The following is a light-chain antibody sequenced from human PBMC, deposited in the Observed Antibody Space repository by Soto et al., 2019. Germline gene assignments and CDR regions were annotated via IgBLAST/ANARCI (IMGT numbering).Light chain of an antibody. CDR3: CSYTNPSTFYV. V-gene: IGLV2-14*01. CDR1: SSDVGGYDY. J-gene: IGLJ1*01. Sequence: QSVLTQPASVSGSLGQSITISCTGTSSDVGGYDYVSWFQHHPGKAPKLVIYEVSDRPSGVSNRFSGSKSGNTASLTISGLQSEDEADYFCCSYTNPSTFYVFGSGTKLTVL. CDR2: EVS.